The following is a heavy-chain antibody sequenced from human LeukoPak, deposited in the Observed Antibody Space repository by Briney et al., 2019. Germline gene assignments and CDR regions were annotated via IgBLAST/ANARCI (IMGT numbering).Heavy chain of an antibody. CDR3: AKGIESSGIYYTSFDY. CDR1: GFNFNSYA. Sequence: GGSLRLSCAASGFNFNSYALSWVRHAPGKGLECVSGISGSGGATKYADSVEGRFTISRDNAKNTLFLQMSSLRAEDTAIYYCAKGIESSGIYYTSFDYWGQGTLVTASS. CDR2: ISGSGGAT. D-gene: IGHD1-26*01. V-gene: IGHV3-23*01. J-gene: IGHJ4*02.